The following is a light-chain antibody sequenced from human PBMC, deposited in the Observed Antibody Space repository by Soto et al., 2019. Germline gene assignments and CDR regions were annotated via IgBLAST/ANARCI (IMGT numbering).Light chain of an antibody. J-gene: IGKJ1*01. CDR2: GAS. V-gene: IGKV3-20*01. Sequence: EIVLTQSPGTLSLSPGERATLSCRASQSVSSSYLAWYQQKPGQAPRLLIYGASSRATGIPDRFSGSGSGTDFTLTIRRLEPEDCAVYYCQQYCSSLWTFGQGTKVEIK. CDR3: QQYCSSLWT. CDR1: QSVSSSY.